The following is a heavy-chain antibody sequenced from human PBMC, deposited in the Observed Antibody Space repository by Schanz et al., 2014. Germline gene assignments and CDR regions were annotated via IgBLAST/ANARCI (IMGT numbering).Heavy chain of an antibody. D-gene: IGHD2-15*01. CDR2: INGSGNAT. J-gene: IGHJ5*01. CDR1: GFTFATYA. V-gene: IGHV3-23*01. Sequence: EVQLLESGGGLVQPGGSLRLSCAASGFTFATYAMSWVRQAPGKGLEWVAAINGSGNATNYADSVKGRFTISRDNSKNTLYLEMNRLRVDDTAVYYCSKDKQGSRDDDSWGQGTLVTVSS. CDR3: SKDKQGSRDDDS.